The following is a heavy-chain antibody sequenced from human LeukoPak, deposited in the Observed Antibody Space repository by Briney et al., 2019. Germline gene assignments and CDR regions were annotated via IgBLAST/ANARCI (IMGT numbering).Heavy chain of an antibody. D-gene: IGHD3-9*01. Sequence: SETLSLTCAGYGGSFSGYYWSWIRQPPGKGLEWIGEINHSGSTNYNPSLKSRVTISVDTSKNQFSLKLSSVTAADTAVYYCARRQGGRYFDWLFKDDAFDNWGQGTMVTVSS. CDR1: GGSFSGYY. CDR3: ARRQGGRYFDWLFKDDAFDN. V-gene: IGHV4-34*01. CDR2: INHSGST. J-gene: IGHJ3*02.